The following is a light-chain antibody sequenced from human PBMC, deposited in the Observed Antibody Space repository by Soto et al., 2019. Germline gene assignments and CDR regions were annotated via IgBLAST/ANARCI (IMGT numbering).Light chain of an antibody. CDR3: AAWDDSLNAVV. V-gene: IGLV1-44*01. Sequence: QSVLTQPPSASGTPGQTVTISCSGSSSNIGTYTVNWYQQLPETAPKLLIYSNNQRPSGVPDRFSGSKSGTSASLAISGLQSEDEADYYCAAWDDSLNAVVFGGGTKLTVL. J-gene: IGLJ2*01. CDR1: SSNIGTYT. CDR2: SNN.